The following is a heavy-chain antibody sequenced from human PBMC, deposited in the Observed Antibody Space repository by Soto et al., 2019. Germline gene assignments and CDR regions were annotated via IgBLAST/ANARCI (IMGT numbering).Heavy chain of an antibody. Sequence: ASVKVSCKASGYTFTSYGISWVRQAPGQGLEWMGWISAYNGNTNYAQKLQGRVTMTTDTSTSTAYMELRSLRSDDTAVYYCARSPGTTKDNWFDPWGQGTLVTVSS. CDR3: ARSPGTTKDNWFDP. CDR1: GYTFTSYG. V-gene: IGHV1-18*01. CDR2: ISAYNGNT. J-gene: IGHJ5*02. D-gene: IGHD4-17*01.